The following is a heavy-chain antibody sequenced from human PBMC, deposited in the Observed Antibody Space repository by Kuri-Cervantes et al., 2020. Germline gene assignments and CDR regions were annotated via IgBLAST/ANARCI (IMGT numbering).Heavy chain of an antibody. D-gene: IGHD2-21*02. J-gene: IGHJ4*02. CDR1: GFSLSTSGMC. Sequence: SGPTRGKATQTLTLTCAFSGFSLSTSGMCVSWIRQPPGKALEWLARIDWADDKYYSTSLKTRLTISKDTSKNQVVLTMTNMDPVDTATYYCARGGDWGGFDYWGQGTLVTVSS. CDR2: IDWADDK. CDR3: ARGGDWGGFDY. V-gene: IGHV2-70*11.